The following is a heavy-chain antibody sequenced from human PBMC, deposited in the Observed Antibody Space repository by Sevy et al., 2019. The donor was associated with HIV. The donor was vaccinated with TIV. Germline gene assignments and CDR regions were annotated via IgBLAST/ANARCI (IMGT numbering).Heavy chain of an antibody. CDR1: GGSISSSSYY. D-gene: IGHD2-2*02. CDR2: IYYSGST. J-gene: IGHJ6*03. V-gene: IGHV4-39*01. Sequence: SETLSLTCTVSGGSISSSSYYWGWIRQPPGKGLEWIGSIYYSGSTYYNPSLKSQVTISVDTSKNQFSLKLSFVTAEDTAVYYCASVVGYCSSTSCYSSYYYMDVWGKGTTVTVSS. CDR3: ASVVGYCSSTSCYSSYYYMDV.